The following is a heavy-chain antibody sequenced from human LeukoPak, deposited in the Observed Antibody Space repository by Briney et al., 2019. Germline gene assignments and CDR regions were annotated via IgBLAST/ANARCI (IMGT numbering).Heavy chain of an antibody. D-gene: IGHD3-16*01. V-gene: IGHV4-39*01. CDR1: GGSISSYY. CDR2: IYYSGST. J-gene: IGHJ4*02. Sequence: SETLSLTCTVSGGSISSYYWGWIRQPPGKGLEWIGSIYYSGSTYYNPSLKSRVTISVDTSKNQFSLKLSSVTAADTAVYYCARRSNDGLDYWGQGTLVTVSS. CDR3: ARRSNDGLDY.